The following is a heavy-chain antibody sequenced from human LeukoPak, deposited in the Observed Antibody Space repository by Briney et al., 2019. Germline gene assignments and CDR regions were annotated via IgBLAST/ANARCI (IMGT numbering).Heavy chain of an antibody. D-gene: IGHD6-6*01. CDR3: ARDSSSGAFDI. J-gene: IGHJ3*02. CDR1: GYSISSGYY. V-gene: IGHV4-38-2*02. Sequence: SETLSLTCAVSGYSISSGYYWGWIRQPPGKGLEWIGSIYHSGSTYYNPSLKSRVTISVDTSKNQFSLKLSSVTAADTAVYYCARDSSSGAFDIWGQGTMVTVSS. CDR2: IYHSGST.